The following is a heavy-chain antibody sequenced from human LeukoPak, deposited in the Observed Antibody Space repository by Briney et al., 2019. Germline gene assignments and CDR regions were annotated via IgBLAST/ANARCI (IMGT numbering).Heavy chain of an antibody. CDR1: GFTFSSYA. CDR3: AKVPALTFRGSSDY. J-gene: IGHJ4*02. CDR2: ISGSGGST. Sequence: PGGSLRLSCAASGFTFSSYAMSWVRQAPGKGLEWVSAISGSGGSTYYADSVKGRFTISRDNSKNTLFLQMSSLRAEDTAVYYCAKVPALTFRGSSDYWGQGTVVTVSS. D-gene: IGHD3-10*01. V-gene: IGHV3-23*01.